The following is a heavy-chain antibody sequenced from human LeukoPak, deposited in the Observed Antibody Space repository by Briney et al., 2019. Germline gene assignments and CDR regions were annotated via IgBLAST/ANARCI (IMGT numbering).Heavy chain of an antibody. CDR2: IYHSGST. CDR3: ARDIVVVPAAKYYYYMDV. D-gene: IGHD2-2*01. V-gene: IGHV4-38-2*02. J-gene: IGHJ6*03. Sequence: SETLSLTCTVSGYSISSGYYWGWIRQPPGKGLEWIGSIYHSGSTYYNPSLKSRVTISVDTSKNQFSLKLSSVTAADTAVYYCARDIVVVPAAKYYYYMDVWGKGTTVTVSS. CDR1: GYSISSGYY.